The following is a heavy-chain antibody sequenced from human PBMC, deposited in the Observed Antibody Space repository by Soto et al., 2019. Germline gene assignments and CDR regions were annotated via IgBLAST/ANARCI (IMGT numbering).Heavy chain of an antibody. Sequence: GGSLRLSCAASGFTFSSYAMSWVRQAPGNGLEWVSAISGSGGSTYYADSVKGRFTISRDNSKNTLYLQMNSLRAEDTAVYYCAKVAPYSSSWPYYFDYWGQGTLVTVSS. CDR3: AKVAPYSSSWPYYFDY. CDR1: GFTFSSYA. D-gene: IGHD6-13*01. CDR2: ISGSGGST. V-gene: IGHV3-23*01. J-gene: IGHJ4*02.